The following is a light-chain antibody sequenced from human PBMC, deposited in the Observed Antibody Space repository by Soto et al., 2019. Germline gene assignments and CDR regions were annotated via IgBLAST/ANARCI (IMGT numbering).Light chain of an antibody. CDR2: SAS. CDR1: QSISSY. CDR3: QQSYSTPYT. Sequence: DIQMTQSPSSLSASVGDRVTITCRASQSISSYLHWYQQKPGKAPKLLIYSASSLQSGVPSRFSGSGSGTDFTLTISSLQPEDFATYYCQQSYSTPYTFVQGTKLEIK. V-gene: IGKV1-39*01. J-gene: IGKJ2*01.